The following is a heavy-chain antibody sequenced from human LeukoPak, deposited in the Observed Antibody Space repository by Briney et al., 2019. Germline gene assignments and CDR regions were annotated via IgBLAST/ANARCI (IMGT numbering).Heavy chain of an antibody. CDR2: INWNGGST. Sequence: PGGSLRLSCAASGFTFDDYGMSLVRQAPGKGLEWVSGINWNGGSTGYADSVKGRFTISRDNAKNSLYLQMNSLRAEDTTVYYCARDCWDYGSGSYCGIDYWGQGTLVTVSS. CDR3: ARDCWDYGSGSYCGIDY. J-gene: IGHJ4*02. D-gene: IGHD3-10*01. CDR1: GFTFDDYG. V-gene: IGHV3-20*04.